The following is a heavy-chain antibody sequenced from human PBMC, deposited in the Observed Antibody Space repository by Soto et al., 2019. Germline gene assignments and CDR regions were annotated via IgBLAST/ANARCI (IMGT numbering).Heavy chain of an antibody. V-gene: IGHV4-31*03. Sequence: QVQLQESGPGLVKPSQTLSLTCTVSGGSISSGGYYWSWIRQHPGKGQEWIGYIYYSGSTDYNPSVNTRVTFSVDASRNKSYLKLSSVTAADTAAYYCARNPMVWGQGTLVTVSS. CDR2: IYYSGST. CDR3: ARNPMV. D-gene: IGHD3-10*01. CDR1: GGSISSGGYY. J-gene: IGHJ1*01.